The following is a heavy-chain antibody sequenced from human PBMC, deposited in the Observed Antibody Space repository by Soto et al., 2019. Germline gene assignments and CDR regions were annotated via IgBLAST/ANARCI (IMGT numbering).Heavy chain of an antibody. J-gene: IGHJ6*02. D-gene: IGHD3-22*01. CDR2: IIPIFGTA. CDR3: ASPYYYDSSGYYYYYYGMDV. Sequence: GASVKVSCKASGGTFSSYAISWVRQAPEQGLEWMGGIIPIFGTANYAQKFQGRVTITADESTSTAYMELSSLRSEDTAVYYCASPYYYDSSGYYYYYYGMDVWGQGTTVTVSS. V-gene: IGHV1-69*13. CDR1: GGTFSSYA.